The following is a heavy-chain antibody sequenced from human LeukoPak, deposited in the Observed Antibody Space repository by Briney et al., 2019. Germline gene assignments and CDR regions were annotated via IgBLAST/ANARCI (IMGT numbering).Heavy chain of an antibody. CDR2: IGAGGDNI. CDR1: GFPFRNYA. D-gene: IGHD2-2*01. J-gene: IGHJ4*02. V-gene: IGHV3-23*01. CDR3: AKQDIVLVAAATSFKTEFDF. Sequence: PGGSLRLSCVAPGFPFRNYAMSWVRQAPGKGLEWVSVIGAGGDNIYYADSVRGRFTISRDNSKNTLYLQMNSLRAEDTAVYYCAKQDIVLVAAATSFKTEFDFWGQGTLVTVAS.